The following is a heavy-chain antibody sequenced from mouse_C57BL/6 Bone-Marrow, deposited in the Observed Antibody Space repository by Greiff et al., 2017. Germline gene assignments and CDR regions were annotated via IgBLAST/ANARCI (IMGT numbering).Heavy chain of an antibody. V-gene: IGHV3-6*01. Sequence: VQLKESGPGLVKPSQSLSLTCSVTGYSITSGYYWNWIRQFPGNKLEWMGYISYDGSDNYNPSLKNRISITRDTSKNQFFLKLDSVTTEDTATDYCAREGSYSSTYDFWGQGTTLTVSS. D-gene: IGHD2-5*01. J-gene: IGHJ2*01. CDR2: ISYDGSD. CDR1: GYSITSGYY. CDR3: AREGSYSSTYDF.